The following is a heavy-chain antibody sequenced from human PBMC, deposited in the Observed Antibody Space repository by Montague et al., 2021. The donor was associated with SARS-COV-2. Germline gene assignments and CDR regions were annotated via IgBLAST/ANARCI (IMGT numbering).Heavy chain of an antibody. CDR2: INHSGTTNS. V-gene: IGHV4-34*01. J-gene: IGHJ4*02. Sequence: SETLSLTCTVYGGSFSGYYWTWIRQSPGTGLELISEINHSGTTNSNFNPSLRSRVTISVDTSKSQFSLKLSSVTAADTGVYYCARWDPQTLTLIGLRGKSASDYWGQGTLVTVSS. D-gene: IGHD4-23*01. CDR1: GGSFSGYY. CDR3: ARWDPQTLTLIGLRGKSASDY.